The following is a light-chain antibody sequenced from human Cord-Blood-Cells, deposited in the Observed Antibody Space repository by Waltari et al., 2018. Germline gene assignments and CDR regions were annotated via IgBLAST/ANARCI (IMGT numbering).Light chain of an antibody. Sequence: QSALTQPASVSGSPGQSITISCTGTSSDVGGYNYVSWYQQHPGKAPKLMIYEVSNRPSGVSNRFAGSKSGNAASLTISGLQADDEAYYYCSSYTSSSTYVFGTGTKVTVL. CDR1: SSDVGGYNY. CDR3: SSYTSSSTYV. V-gene: IGLV2-14*01. CDR2: EVS. J-gene: IGLJ1*01.